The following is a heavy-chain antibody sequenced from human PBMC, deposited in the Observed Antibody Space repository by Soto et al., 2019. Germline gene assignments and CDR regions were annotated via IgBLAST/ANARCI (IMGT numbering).Heavy chain of an antibody. V-gene: IGHV1-18*01. CDR2: ISAYNGNT. CDR1: GYTFTSYG. Sequence: ASVKVSCKASGYTFTSYGISWVRRAPGQGLEWMGWISAYNGNTNYAQKLQGRVTMTTDTSTSTAYMELRSLRSDDTAVYYCARVDIVVVVSYYGMDVWGQGTTVTVSS. D-gene: IGHD2-15*01. J-gene: IGHJ6*02. CDR3: ARVDIVVVVSYYGMDV.